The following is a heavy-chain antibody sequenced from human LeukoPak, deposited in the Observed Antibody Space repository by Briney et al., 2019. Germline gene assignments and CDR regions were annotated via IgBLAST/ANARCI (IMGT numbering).Heavy chain of an antibody. CDR3: ARGTGNRFDP. CDR1: GYTFTSYG. CDR2: ISAYNGNT. Sequence: ASVKVSCKASGYTFTSYGISWVRQAPGQGLEWMGWISAYNGNTNYAQKLQGRVTMTRNTSISTAYMELSSLRSEDTAVYYCARGTGNRFDPWGQGTLVTVSS. V-gene: IGHV1-18*01. J-gene: IGHJ5*02.